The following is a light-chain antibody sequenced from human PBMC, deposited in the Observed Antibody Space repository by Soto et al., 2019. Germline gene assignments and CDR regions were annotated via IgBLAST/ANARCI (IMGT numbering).Light chain of an antibody. V-gene: IGKV3-15*01. CDR1: QSVNSN. Sequence: EIVMTQSPATLSVSPGERATLSCRASQSVNSNLAWYQQKPGQAPRLLIYGASTRATDIPARFSGSGSGTEFTLTISSLQSEDFAVYYCQQYNNWPKGFGQGTKVEIK. CDR3: QQYNNWPKG. CDR2: GAS. J-gene: IGKJ1*01.